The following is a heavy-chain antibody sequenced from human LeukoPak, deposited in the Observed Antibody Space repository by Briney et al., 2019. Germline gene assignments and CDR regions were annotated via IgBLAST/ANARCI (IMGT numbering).Heavy chain of an antibody. D-gene: IGHD2-2*01. J-gene: IGHJ4*02. V-gene: IGHV1-18*01. Sequence: ASVKVSCKASGYTFTSYGISWVRQAPGQGLEWMGWISAYNGNTNYAQKLQGRVTMTTDTSTSTAYMELRSLRSDDTAVYYCARDSEYQLLSRPFDYWGQGTLVTVSS. CDR2: ISAYNGNT. CDR3: ARDSEYQLLSRPFDY. CDR1: GYTFTSYG.